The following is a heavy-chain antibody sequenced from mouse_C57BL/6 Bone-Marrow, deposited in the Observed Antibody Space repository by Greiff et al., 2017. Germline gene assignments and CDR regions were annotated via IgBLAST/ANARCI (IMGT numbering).Heavy chain of an antibody. CDR2: INPSDSDT. Sequence: QVQLQQPGAELVKPGASVKVSCKASGYTFTSSLLHWVKQRPGQGLEWIGRINPSDSDTNYNQNFKGKATLTVDKSSSTAYLQLSSLTSEDSAVYYCEIRQLPWGKGTTLTVSS. V-gene: IGHV1-74*01. J-gene: IGHJ2*01. CDR3: EIRQLP. CDR1: GYTFTSSL. D-gene: IGHD6-1*01.